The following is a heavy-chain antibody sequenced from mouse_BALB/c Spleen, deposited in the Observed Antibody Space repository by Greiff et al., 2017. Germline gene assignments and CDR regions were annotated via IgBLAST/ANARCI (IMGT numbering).Heavy chain of an antibody. Sequence: EVNLVESGPGLVKPSQSLSLTCTVTGYSITSDYAWNWIRQFPGNKLEWMGYISYSGSTSYNPSLKSRISITRDTSKNQFFLQLNSVTTEDTATYYCARDGYYDLFAYWGQGTLVTVSA. CDR2: ISYSGST. CDR1: GYSITSDYA. D-gene: IGHD2-3*01. CDR3: ARDGYYDLFAY. V-gene: IGHV3-2*02. J-gene: IGHJ3*01.